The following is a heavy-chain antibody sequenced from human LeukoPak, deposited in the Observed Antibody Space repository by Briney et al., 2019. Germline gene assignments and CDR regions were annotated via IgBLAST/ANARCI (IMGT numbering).Heavy chain of an antibody. J-gene: IGHJ4*02. CDR1: GYTFTGYY. V-gene: IGHV1-2*02. D-gene: IGHD1-20*01. Sequence: ASVKVSCKASGYTFTGYYMHWVRQAPGQGLEWMGWINPNSGGTNYAQKFQGRVTMTRDTSISTAYMELSRLRSDDTAVYYCAREGDPYNWDQEVDYWGQGTLVTVPS. CDR3: AREGDPYNWDQEVDY. CDR2: INPNSGGT.